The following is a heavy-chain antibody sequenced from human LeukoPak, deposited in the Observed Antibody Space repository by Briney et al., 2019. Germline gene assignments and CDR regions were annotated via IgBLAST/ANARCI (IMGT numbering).Heavy chain of an antibody. CDR1: GYTFTGYY. D-gene: IGHD3-22*01. CDR3: ARDLDYYDSSGYYYDAFDI. CDR2: INPNGGGT. V-gene: IGHV1-2*06. J-gene: IGHJ3*02. Sequence: ASVKVSCKASGYTFTGYYMHWVRQAPGQGLEWMGRINPNGGGTNYAQKFQGRVTMTRDTSISTAYMELSRLRSDDTAVYYCARDLDYYDSSGYYYDAFDIWGQGTMVTVSS.